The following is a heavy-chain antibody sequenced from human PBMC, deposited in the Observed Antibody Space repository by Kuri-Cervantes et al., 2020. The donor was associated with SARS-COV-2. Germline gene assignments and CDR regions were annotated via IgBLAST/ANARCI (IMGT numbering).Heavy chain of an antibody. D-gene: IGHD3-16*01. J-gene: IGHJ4*02. V-gene: IGHV4-34*01. CDR2: ISHGGST. CDR1: GGSFSGYY. CDR3: ARHMEDYDYVWGSYGGEYFDY. Sequence: SETLSLTCAVYGGSFSGYYWSWVRQPPGKGLEWIGEISHGGSTNYNSSLKSRVTISVDTSKNQFSLKLSSVTAADTAGYYCARHMEDYDYVWGSYGGEYFDYWGQGTLVTVSS.